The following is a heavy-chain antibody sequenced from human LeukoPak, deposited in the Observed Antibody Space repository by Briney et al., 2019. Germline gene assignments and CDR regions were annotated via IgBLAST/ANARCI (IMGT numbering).Heavy chain of an antibody. J-gene: IGHJ4*02. D-gene: IGHD5-12*01. Sequence: ASVKVSCKASGYTFTSYGISWVRQAPGQGLEWMGGISAYNGNTNYAQKLQGRVTMTTDTSTSTAYMELRSLRSDDTAVYYCARWGGYDYLPAFDYWGQGTLVTVSS. CDR1: GYTFTSYG. CDR3: ARWGGYDYLPAFDY. CDR2: ISAYNGNT. V-gene: IGHV1-18*01.